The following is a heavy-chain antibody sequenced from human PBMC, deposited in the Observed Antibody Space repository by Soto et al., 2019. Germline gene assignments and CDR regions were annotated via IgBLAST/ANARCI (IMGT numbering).Heavy chain of an antibody. J-gene: IGHJ3*01. Sequence: QITLKESGPALVKPTQTLTLTCTFSGFSLTTSGVGVGWVRQPRGKALEWLAYIYWDDDKRYSPSLRNRLTITKDTSRNQVVLTMTNMEPVDTGTYYCVRSSYDANLHSGTDAFDFWGQGTMVTSSS. V-gene: IGHV2-5*02. CDR1: GFSLTTSGVG. D-gene: IGHD3-22*01. CDR2: IYWDDDK. CDR3: VRSSYDANLHSGTDAFDF.